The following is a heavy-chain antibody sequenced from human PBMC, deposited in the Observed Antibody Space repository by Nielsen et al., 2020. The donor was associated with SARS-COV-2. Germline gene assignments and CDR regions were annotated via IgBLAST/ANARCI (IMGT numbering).Heavy chain of an antibody. D-gene: IGHD4-23*01. CDR1: GYTFTSYG. CDR3: ARNGEYGSNMGGCWFDT. J-gene: IGHJ5*02. CDR2: ISVYNGNT. V-gene: IGHV1-18*04. Sequence: ASVKATCKASGYTFTSYGISWVRQAPGQGLEWMGWISVYNGNTNSAQKLQGRVTMTTDTSTSTAYMELRSLRSDDTAVDYCARNGEYGSNMGGCWFDTWGQGTLVTVSS.